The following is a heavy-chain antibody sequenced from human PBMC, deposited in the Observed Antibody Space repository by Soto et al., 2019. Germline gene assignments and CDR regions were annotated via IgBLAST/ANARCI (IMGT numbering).Heavy chain of an antibody. Sequence: GWSLRLSCAASGFTFSSYGMHWVRQAPGKGLEWVAVISYDGSNKYYADSVKGRFTISRDNSKNTLYLQMNSLRAEDTAVYYCAKVGYDSSGYYYRPPWFDYWGQGTL. CDR2: ISYDGSNK. D-gene: IGHD3-22*01. CDR3: AKVGYDSSGYYYRPPWFDY. J-gene: IGHJ4*02. V-gene: IGHV3-30*18. CDR1: GFTFSSYG.